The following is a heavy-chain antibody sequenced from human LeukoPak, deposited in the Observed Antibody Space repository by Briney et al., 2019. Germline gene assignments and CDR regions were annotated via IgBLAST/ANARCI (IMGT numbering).Heavy chain of an antibody. CDR3: ARAGKIMITMVRGALASSDGFDI. Sequence: ASVKVSCKASGYTFTTYSLNWVRQAPGQGLEWMGWINPNSGGTKYAQKFQDRVTMTRDTSISTAYMELSRLRSDDTAVYYCARAGKIMITMVRGALASSDGFDIWGQGKMVTVSS. CDR2: INPNSGGT. V-gene: IGHV1-2*02. D-gene: IGHD3-10*01. J-gene: IGHJ3*02. CDR1: GYTFTTYS.